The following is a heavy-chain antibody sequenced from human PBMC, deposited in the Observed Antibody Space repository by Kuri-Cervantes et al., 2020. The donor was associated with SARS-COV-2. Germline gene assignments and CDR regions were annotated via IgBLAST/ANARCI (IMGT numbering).Heavy chain of an antibody. Sequence: GSLRLSCAVYGGSFSGYYWSWIRQPPGKGLEWIGEINHSGSANYNPSLKSRVTISVDTSKNQYSLKLSSVTAADTAVYYCARGPRYSSSWYQTPDYWGQGTLVTVSS. CDR1: GGSFSGYY. CDR3: ARGPRYSSSWYQTPDY. J-gene: IGHJ4*02. V-gene: IGHV4-34*01. D-gene: IGHD6-13*01. CDR2: INHSGSA.